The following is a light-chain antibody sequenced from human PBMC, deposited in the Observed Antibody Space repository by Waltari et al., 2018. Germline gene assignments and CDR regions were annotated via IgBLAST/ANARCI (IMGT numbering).Light chain of an antibody. CDR2: AAS. Sequence: DIQMTQSPSSLSASVGDRVTIICRASQSSSSYLNWYQQKPGKAPKLLIYAASSLQSGVPSRFSGSGSGTDFTLTISSLQPEDVATYYCQQSYSTPLTFGGGTKVEIK. J-gene: IGKJ4*01. CDR3: QQSYSTPLT. CDR1: QSSSSY. V-gene: IGKV1-39*01.